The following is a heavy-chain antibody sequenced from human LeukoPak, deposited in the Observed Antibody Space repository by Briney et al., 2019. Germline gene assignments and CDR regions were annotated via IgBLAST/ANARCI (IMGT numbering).Heavy chain of an antibody. V-gene: IGHV3-9*01. CDR1: GFTFADYA. CDR2: ISWNSADI. D-gene: IGHD3-10*01. J-gene: IGHJ4*02. CDR3: AKGHIGSGGLYYFDS. Sequence: GGSLRLSRVASGFTFADYAMNWVRQAPGKGLEWVSGISWNSADIGYADSVKGRFTISRDNAKNSLYLQMKSLRVEDTALYYCAKGHIGSGGLYYFDSWGQGTLVTVSS.